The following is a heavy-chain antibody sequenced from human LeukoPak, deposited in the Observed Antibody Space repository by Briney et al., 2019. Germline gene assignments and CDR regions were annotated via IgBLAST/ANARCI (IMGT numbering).Heavy chain of an antibody. Sequence: GESLKISCKGSGYSFTSYWIGWVRQMPGKGLEWMGIIYPGDSDTRYSPSFQGQVTISADKSITTAYLQWSSLKASDTAMYYCARQEQQLADAFDIWGQGTMVTVSS. J-gene: IGHJ3*02. CDR3: ARQEQQLADAFDI. V-gene: IGHV5-51*01. CDR1: GYSFTSYW. CDR2: IYPGDSDT. D-gene: IGHD6-13*01.